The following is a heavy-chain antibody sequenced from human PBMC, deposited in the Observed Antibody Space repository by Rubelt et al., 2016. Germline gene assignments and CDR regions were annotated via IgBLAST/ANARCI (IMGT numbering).Heavy chain of an antibody. J-gene: IGHJ4*02. CDR1: GFTFTNAW. CDR2: IKEDGSEK. D-gene: IGHD3-16*02. CDR3: ASNSRGSYLYNYFDY. V-gene: IGHV3-7*01. Sequence: RLSCAVSGFTFTNAWMNWVRQAPGKGLDWVANIKEDGSEKNYVDSVKGRFTISRDNAKNSLYLQMNSLRAEDTAVYYCASNSRGSYLYNYFDYWGQGTLVTVSS.